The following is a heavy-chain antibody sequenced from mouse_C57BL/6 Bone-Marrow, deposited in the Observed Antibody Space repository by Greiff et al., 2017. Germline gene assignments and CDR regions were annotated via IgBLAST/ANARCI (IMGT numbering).Heavy chain of an antibody. D-gene: IGHD2-1*01. Sequence: VKLMESGAELVKPGASVKISCKASGYAFSSYWMNWVKQRPGKGLEWIGQIYPGDGDTNYNGKFKGKATLTADKSSSTAYMQLSSLTSEDSAVYFCARRYYGVMDYWGQGTSVTVSS. CDR1: GYAFSSYW. CDR2: IYPGDGDT. V-gene: IGHV1-80*01. CDR3: ARRYYGVMDY. J-gene: IGHJ4*01.